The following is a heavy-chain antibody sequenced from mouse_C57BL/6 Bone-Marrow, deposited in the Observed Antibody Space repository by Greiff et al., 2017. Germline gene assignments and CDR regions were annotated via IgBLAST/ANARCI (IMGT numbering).Heavy chain of an antibody. J-gene: IGHJ4*01. CDR2: IAPSDSYT. CDR3: ARSDDGYYGDAKDY. CDR1: GYTFTSYW. D-gene: IGHD2-3*01. V-gene: IGHV1-69*01. Sequence: QVQLQQPGAELVLPGASVKLSCKASGYTFTSYWMHWVKPRPGQGLAWLGEIAPSDSYTNYNQKFKGKSTVTVDKSSSTAYMQLSSLTSEDSAVYYCARSDDGYYGDAKDYWGQGTSVTVSS.